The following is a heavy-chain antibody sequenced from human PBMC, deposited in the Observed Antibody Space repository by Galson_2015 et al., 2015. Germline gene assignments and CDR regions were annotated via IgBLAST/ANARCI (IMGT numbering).Heavy chain of an antibody. CDR2: ITGDGGLT. D-gene: IGHD2-21*02. CDR3: AKGGSVTASCFES. Sequence: SLRLSCAAAGFTFDIYAMSWVRQAPGKGLEWVSVITGDGGLTYYADSVRGRFTISRDNSKNTLYLEMSSLRAEDTAIYYCAKGGSVTASCFESWGQGTLVTVSS. J-gene: IGHJ4*02. V-gene: IGHV3-23*01. CDR1: GFTFDIYA.